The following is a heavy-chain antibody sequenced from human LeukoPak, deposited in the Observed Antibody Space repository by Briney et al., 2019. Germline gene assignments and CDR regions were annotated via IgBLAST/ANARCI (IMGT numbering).Heavy chain of an antibody. J-gene: IGHJ5*02. CDR2: INHSGST. D-gene: IGHD2-2*01. CDR1: GGSFSGYY. V-gene: IGHV4-34*01. Sequence: PSETLSLTCAVYGGSFSGYYWSWIRQPPGKGLEWIGEINHSGSTNYNPSLKSRVTISVDTSKNQFSLKLSSVTAADTAVYYCARGRKYQLLNWSDPWGQGTLVTVSS. CDR3: ARGRKYQLLNWSDP.